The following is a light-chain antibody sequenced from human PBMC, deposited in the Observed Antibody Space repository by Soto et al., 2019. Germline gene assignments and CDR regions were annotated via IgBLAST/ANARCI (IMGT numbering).Light chain of an antibody. CDR2: SNN. J-gene: IGLJ2*01. CDR1: SSNIGSNT. Sequence: QSVLTQPPSASGTPEQRVTISCSGSSSNIGSNTVNWDQQLPGTAPKLLIYSNNQRPSGVPDRFSGSKSGTSASLAISGLQSEDEADYYCAAWDDSLNGQVVFGGGTKLTVL. CDR3: AAWDDSLNGQVV. V-gene: IGLV1-44*01.